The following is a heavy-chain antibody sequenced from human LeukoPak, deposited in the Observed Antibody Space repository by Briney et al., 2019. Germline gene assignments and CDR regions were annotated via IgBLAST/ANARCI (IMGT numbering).Heavy chain of an antibody. CDR2: INPNSGGT. V-gene: IGHV1-2*02. CDR1: GYTFTGYY. Sequence: ASVKVSCKASGYTFTGYYMHWVRQAPGQGLEWMGWINPNSGGTNYAQKFQGRVTMTRDTSISTAYMELSRLRSDDTAVYYCARDRRFGYSYGYEFDYWGQGTLVTVSS. J-gene: IGHJ4*02. CDR3: ARDRRFGYSYGYEFDY. D-gene: IGHD5-18*01.